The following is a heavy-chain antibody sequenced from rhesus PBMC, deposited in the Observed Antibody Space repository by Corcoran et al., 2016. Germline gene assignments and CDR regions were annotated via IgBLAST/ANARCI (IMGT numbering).Heavy chain of an antibody. J-gene: IGHJ5-2*02. CDR1: GGSISSSY. CDR2: IGGKRGSN. D-gene: IGHD3-28*01. CDR3: ASGYYNSLDV. Sequence: QVQLQESGPGLVKPSETLSLTCAVSGGSISSSYWSWIRQAPGKGLEWSGYIGGKRGSNKYNHSLKSRVTLSVDTAKNQLSLKLSSVTAADTAVYYCASGYYNSLDVWGRGVLVTVSS. V-gene: IGHV4S11*01.